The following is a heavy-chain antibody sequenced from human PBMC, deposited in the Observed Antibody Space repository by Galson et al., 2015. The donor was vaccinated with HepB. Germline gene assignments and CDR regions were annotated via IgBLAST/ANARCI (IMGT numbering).Heavy chain of an antibody. CDR3: ARVRGYCSGGTCYPESFYFDS. D-gene: IGHD2-15*01. CDR2: IYSTGST. Sequence: ETLSLTCIVSGVSISSYYWTWIRRPPGKGLEWLGYIYSTGSTNYNPSLRSRVTMSIDRSSNNLSLTLSSVTTADTAVYYCARVRGYCSGGTCYPESFYFDSWGQGTLVTVSS. CDR1: GVSISSYY. V-gene: IGHV4-59*01. J-gene: IGHJ4*02.